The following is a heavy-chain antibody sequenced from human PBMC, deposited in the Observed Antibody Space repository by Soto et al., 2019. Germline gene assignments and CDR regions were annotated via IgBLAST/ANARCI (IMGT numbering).Heavy chain of an antibody. CDR2: ISYDGSNK. J-gene: IGHJ6*02. Sequence: QVQLVESGGGVVQPGRSLRLSCAASGFTFSSYAMHWVRQAPGKGLEWVAVISYDGSNKYYADSVKGRFTISRDNSKNTLYLQMNSLRAEDTAVYYCARDGPGGGSYYSPLYYYYYGMDVWGQGTTVTVSS. D-gene: IGHD1-26*01. CDR3: ARDGPGGGSYYSPLYYYYYGMDV. V-gene: IGHV3-30-3*01. CDR1: GFTFSSYA.